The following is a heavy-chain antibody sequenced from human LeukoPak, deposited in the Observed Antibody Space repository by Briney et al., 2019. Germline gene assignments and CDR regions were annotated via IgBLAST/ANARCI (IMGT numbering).Heavy chain of an antibody. V-gene: IGHV4-4*07. J-gene: IGHJ3*02. CDR3: ARERYCSSTSCYIVRAFDI. Sequence: PSETLSLTCTVSGGSISSYYWSWIRQPAGKGLEWIGRIYTSGSTNYNPSLKSRVTMSVDTSKNQFSLKLSSVTAADTAVYYCARERYCSSTSCYIVRAFDIWGQGTMVTVSS. CDR2: IYTSGST. CDR1: GGSISSYY. D-gene: IGHD2-2*02.